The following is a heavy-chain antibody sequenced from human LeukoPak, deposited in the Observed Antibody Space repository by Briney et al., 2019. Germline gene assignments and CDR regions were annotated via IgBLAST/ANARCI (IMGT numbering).Heavy chain of an antibody. Sequence: GRSLRLSCAASGFTFSSYGMHWVRQAPGKGLEWVAVISYDGSNKYYANSVKGRFTISRDNSKNTLYLQMNSLRAEDTAVYYCAKNRDRGVPTYYYDSSGSSHFDLWGRGALVTVSS. CDR3: AKNRDRGVPTYYYDSSGSSHFDL. V-gene: IGHV3-30*18. D-gene: IGHD3-22*01. CDR1: GFTFSSYG. J-gene: IGHJ2*01. CDR2: ISYDGSNK.